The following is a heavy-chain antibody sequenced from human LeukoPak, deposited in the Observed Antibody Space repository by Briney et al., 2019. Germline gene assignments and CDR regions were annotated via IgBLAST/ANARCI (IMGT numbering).Heavy chain of an antibody. Sequence: SDTLSLTCALYGRSFSVYYWSWIRHPPGRGLEWLGEMNQSGSPNFNASLKGRVTISVDTSKNQFYLKVSSVTAADTAVYYCARGFGRNYDYVWGSYRYPSYFDCWGLGTLVTVSS. CDR3: ARGFGRNYDYVWGSYRYPSYFDC. J-gene: IGHJ4*02. V-gene: IGHV4-34*01. CDR2: MNQSGSP. D-gene: IGHD3-16*02. CDR1: GRSFSVYY.